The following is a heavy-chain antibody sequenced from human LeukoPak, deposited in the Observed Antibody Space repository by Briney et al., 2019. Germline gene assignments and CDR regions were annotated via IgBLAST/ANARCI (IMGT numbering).Heavy chain of an antibody. V-gene: IGHV3-30*18. CDR1: GFTFSRYG. CDR3: AKDEKAMAGTIDY. CDR2: ISYDGSNK. D-gene: IGHD4-17*01. Sequence: PGRSLRLSCAASGFTFSRYGMHWVRQAPGKGLEWVAVISYDGSNKYYADSVKGRFTISRDNSKSTLYLQMISLRAEDTALYYCAKDEKAMAGTIDYWGQGTLVTVSS. J-gene: IGHJ4*02.